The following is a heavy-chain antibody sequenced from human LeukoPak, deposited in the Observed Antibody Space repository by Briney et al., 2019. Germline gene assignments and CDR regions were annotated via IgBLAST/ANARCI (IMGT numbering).Heavy chain of an antibody. CDR2: INPNSGGT. CDR3: ARDRRTYPTISFYFDY. Sequence: ASVKVSCKASGYTFTGYYMHWVRQAPGQGLEWMGWINPNSGGTNYAQKFQGRVTMTRDTSISTAYMELSRLRSDDTAVYYCARDRRTYPTISFYFDYWGQGTLVTVSS. V-gene: IGHV1-2*02. D-gene: IGHD1-1*01. CDR1: GYTFTGYY. J-gene: IGHJ4*02.